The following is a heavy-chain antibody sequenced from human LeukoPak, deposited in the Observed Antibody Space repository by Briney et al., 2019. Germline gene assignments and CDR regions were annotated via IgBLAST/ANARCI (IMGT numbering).Heavy chain of an antibody. CDR1: GFTFSTSW. CDR2: IGGDGGRI. CDR3: TSPPHIVGAAGGY. Sequence: GGSLRLSCVVSGFTFSTSWMQWVRHVPGGGLEWVSRIGGDGGRINYADSVKGRFTISRDNAKNTLYLQMNSLRAEDTAIYYCTSPPHIVGAAGGYWGQGTLATVSS. D-gene: IGHD1-26*01. J-gene: IGHJ4*02. V-gene: IGHV3-74*01.